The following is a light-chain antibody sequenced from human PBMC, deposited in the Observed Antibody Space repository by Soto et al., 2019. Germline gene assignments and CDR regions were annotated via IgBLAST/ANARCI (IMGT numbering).Light chain of an antibody. V-gene: IGKV3-15*01. CDR1: QSVSSN. CDR3: QQYGSSPLT. Sequence: EIVMTQSPATLSVSPGERATLSCRASQSVSSNLGWYQRKPGQAPRLLIYGASTRTEGIPARFSGSGSGTEFTLTISSLQSEDFAVYYCQQYGSSPLTFGGGTKGDIK. CDR2: GAS. J-gene: IGKJ4*01.